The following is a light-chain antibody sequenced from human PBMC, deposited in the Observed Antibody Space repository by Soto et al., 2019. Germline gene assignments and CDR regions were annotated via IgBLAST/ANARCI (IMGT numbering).Light chain of an antibody. J-gene: IGKJ2*01. V-gene: IGKV4-1*01. CDR1: QSVLYNSNNLNY. CDR3: QQYYGNPLT. CDR2: WAS. Sequence: DIVMTQSPDSLAVSPGERATIHCKSSQSVLYNSNNLNYLAWYQQKPGQPPKLLIHWASSRVSGISDRFSGSGSETDFTLTISSLQAEDAAIYYCQQYYGNPLTFGQGTKLEIK.